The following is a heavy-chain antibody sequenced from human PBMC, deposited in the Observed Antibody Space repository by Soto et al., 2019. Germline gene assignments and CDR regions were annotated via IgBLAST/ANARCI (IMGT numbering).Heavy chain of an antibody. CDR1: GYTFTSYD. D-gene: IGHD6-19*01. CDR3: ASGEQLLAPGTCVDG. J-gene: IGHJ6*02. Sequence: ASVKVSCKASGYTFTSYDINWVRQATGQGLEWMGWMNPNSGNTGYAQKFQGRVTMTRNTSISTAYMELSSLRSEDTAVYYCASGEQLLAPGTCVDGWCQGLTVTGSS. V-gene: IGHV1-8*01. CDR2: MNPNSGNT.